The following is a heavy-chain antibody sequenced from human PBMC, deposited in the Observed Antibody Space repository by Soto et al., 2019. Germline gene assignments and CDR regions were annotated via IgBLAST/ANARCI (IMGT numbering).Heavy chain of an antibody. CDR3: ATQRYHCSSTSCYQVRGLFDY. Sequence: ASVKVSCKASGGTFSSYTISWVRQAPGQGLEWMGRIIPILGIANYAQKFQGRVTITADKSTSTAYMELSSLRSEDTAVYYCATQRYHCSSTSCYQVRGLFDYWGQGTLVTVSS. V-gene: IGHV1-69*02. CDR1: GGTFSSYT. D-gene: IGHD2-2*01. J-gene: IGHJ4*02. CDR2: IIPILGIA.